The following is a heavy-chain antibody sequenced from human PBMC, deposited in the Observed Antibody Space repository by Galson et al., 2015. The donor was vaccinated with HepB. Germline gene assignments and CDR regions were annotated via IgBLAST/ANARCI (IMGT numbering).Heavy chain of an antibody. CDR1: GYSLTSNA. J-gene: IGHJ5*02. CDR3: ARVGHCTSSSCSRFDP. CDR2: INTDTGDP. Sequence: SVKVSCKASGYSLTSNALNWVRQAPGQGLEWMGWINTDTGDPTYAQGFTGRFVFSLDSSVSTAYLQINSLKAEDTAVYYCARVGHCTSSSCSRFDPWGQGTLVTVSS. V-gene: IGHV7-4-1*02. D-gene: IGHD2-2*01.